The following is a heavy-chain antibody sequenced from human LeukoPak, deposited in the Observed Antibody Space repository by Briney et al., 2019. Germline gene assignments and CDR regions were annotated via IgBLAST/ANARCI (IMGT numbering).Heavy chain of an antibody. V-gene: IGHV3-48*01. CDR2: SSSSSRVI. CDR3: ARGGVGATPPAFDI. Sequence: GGSLRLSCSASGFTFSTYNMNWVRQAPGKGLEWVSYSSSSSRVIFYADSVRGRFTISRDNAKNSLYLQMNSLRAEDTAVYYCARGGVGATPPAFDIWGQGTMVTVSS. D-gene: IGHD1-26*01. CDR1: GFTFSTYN. J-gene: IGHJ3*02.